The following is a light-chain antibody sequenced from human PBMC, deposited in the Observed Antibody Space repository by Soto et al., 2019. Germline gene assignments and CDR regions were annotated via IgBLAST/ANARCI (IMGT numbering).Light chain of an antibody. Sequence: QSALTQPASVSGSPGQSITISCTGTSSDVGSYNLVSWYQQQPGKAPKLMMSEGSNRPSGVSNRFSGSKSGNTASLTISGLQSEDEADYYCCSYAGSSTLVFGGGTKLTVL. CDR1: SSDVGSYNL. CDR2: EGS. V-gene: IGLV2-23*01. CDR3: CSYAGSSTLV. J-gene: IGLJ2*01.